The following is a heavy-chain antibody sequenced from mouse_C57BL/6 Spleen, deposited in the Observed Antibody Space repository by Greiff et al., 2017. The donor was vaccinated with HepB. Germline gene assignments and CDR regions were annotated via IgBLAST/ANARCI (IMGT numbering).Heavy chain of an antibody. CDR2: ISSGSSTI. CDR3: ARTGYYGFDY. J-gene: IGHJ2*01. V-gene: IGHV5-17*01. D-gene: IGHD1-1*01. CDR1: GFTFSDYG. Sequence: DVQLVESGGGLVKPGGSLKLSCAASGFTFSDYGMHWVRQAPEKGLEWVAYISSGSSTIYYADTVKGRFTISRDNAKNTLFLQMTSLRSEDTAMYYCARTGYYGFDYWGQGTTLTVSS.